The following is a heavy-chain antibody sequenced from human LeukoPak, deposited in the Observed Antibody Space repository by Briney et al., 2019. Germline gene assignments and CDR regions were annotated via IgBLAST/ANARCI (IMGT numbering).Heavy chain of an antibody. J-gene: IGHJ4*02. CDR1: GDSVSSNSVT. D-gene: IGHD6-25*01. V-gene: IGHV6-1*01. CDR3: VRGVPPGRSGDY. Sequence: SQTLSLTCAISGDSVSSNSVTWTWIRQSPSRGLEWLGRTYYRSKWFTDYAVFVKSRITINPDPSKNQFSLQLNSVTSEDTAVYYCVRGVPPGRSGDYWGQGTLVTVSA. CDR2: TYYRSKWFT.